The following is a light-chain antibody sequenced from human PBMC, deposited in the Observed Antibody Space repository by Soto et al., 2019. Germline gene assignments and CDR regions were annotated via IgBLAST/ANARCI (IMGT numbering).Light chain of an antibody. CDR3: QQYNGYWT. Sequence: DIQMTQSPSTLSASVGDRVTITCRASQSISGSLAWYKQKPGKAPKLLTYEASNLKSGVPSRFSGSGSGTEYTLTISSLQPDDSASYYCQQYNGYWTFGQGTRVEIK. CDR2: EAS. V-gene: IGKV1-5*03. J-gene: IGKJ1*01. CDR1: QSISGS.